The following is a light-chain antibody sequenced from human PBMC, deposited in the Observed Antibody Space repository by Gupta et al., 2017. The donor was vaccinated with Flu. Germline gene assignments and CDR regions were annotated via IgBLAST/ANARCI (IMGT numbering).Light chain of an antibody. CDR1: QSLSTW. CDR2: RAS. V-gene: IGKV1-5*03. J-gene: IGKJ1*01. Sequence: DIQMTQSPSTLSASVGDRVTITCRASQSLSTWLAWYQQKPGKAPKLLIYRASSLESGVPSRFSGSGSGTEFTLTISSLQPDDFATYYCQQYNSDFRTFGQGTKVEIK. CDR3: QQYNSDFRT.